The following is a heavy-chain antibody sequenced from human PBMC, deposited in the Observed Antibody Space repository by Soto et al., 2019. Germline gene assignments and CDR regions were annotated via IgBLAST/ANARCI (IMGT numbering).Heavy chain of an antibody. J-gene: IGHJ4*02. CDR1: VGSFSGYY. D-gene: IGHD3-22*01. CDR2: INHSGST. Sequence: SETLSLTCAVYVGSFSGYYWSWIRQPPGKGLEWIGEINHSGSTNYNPSLKSRVTISVDTSKNQLSLKLSSVTAADTAVYYCARVADSSGYQHLDYWGQGTMVTVSS. V-gene: IGHV4-34*01. CDR3: ARVADSSGYQHLDY.